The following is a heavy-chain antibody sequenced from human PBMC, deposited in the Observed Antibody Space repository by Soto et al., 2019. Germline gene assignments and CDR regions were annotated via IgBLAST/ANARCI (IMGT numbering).Heavy chain of an antibody. CDR2: ISGSGGST. J-gene: IGHJ5*02. CDR3: TRDPRNYYDSIGSANWFDP. CDR1: GFTFSSYA. D-gene: IGHD3-22*01. Sequence: EVQLLESGGGLVQPGGSLRLSCAASGFTFSSYAMSWVRQAPGKGLEWVSAISGSGGSTYYADSVKGRFTISRDNSKNTLYLQMNSLRAEDTAVYYCTRDPRNYYDSIGSANWFDPWGQGTLVTVSS. V-gene: IGHV3-23*01.